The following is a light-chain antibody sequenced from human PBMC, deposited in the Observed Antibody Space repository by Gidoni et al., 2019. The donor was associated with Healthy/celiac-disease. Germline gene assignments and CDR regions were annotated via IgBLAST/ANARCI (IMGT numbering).Light chain of an antibody. J-gene: IGLJ2*01. CDR1: NLGDKY. CDR2: QDS. CDR3: QAWDSSTAGVV. Sequence: SYELTQPPSVSVSPGQTASITCSGDNLGDKYACWYQQKPGQSPVLVIYQDSKRPSGIPARFSGSNSGNTATLTISGTQAMDEADYYCQAWDSSTAGVVFGGGTKLTVL. V-gene: IGLV3-1*01.